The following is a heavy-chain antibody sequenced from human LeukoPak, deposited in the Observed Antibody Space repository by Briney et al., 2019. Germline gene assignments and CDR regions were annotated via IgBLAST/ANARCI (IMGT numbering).Heavy chain of an antibody. CDR2: INPNSGGT. D-gene: IGHD5-18*01. V-gene: IGHV1-2*04. Sequence: ASVKVSCKASGYTFTSYAMNWVRQAPGQGLEWMGWINPNSGGTNYAQKFQGWVTMTRDTSISTAYMELSRLRSDDTAVYYCARVAGYSYGFAFDIWGQGTMVTVSS. J-gene: IGHJ3*02. CDR1: GYTFTSYA. CDR3: ARVAGYSYGFAFDI.